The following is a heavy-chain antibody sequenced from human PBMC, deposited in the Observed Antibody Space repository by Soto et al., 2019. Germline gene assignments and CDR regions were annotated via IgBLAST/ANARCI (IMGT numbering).Heavy chain of an antibody. D-gene: IGHD1-1*01. CDR2: INHSGST. CDR3: TRGTGMGNYYGMDV. CDR1: GGSFSGYY. V-gene: IGHV4-34*01. J-gene: IGHJ6*02. Sequence: SETLSLTCAVYGGSFSGYYWSWIRQPPGKGLEWIGEINHSGSTNYNPSLKSRVTISVDTSKNQFSLKLSSVTAADTAVYYCTRGTGMGNYYGMDVWGQGTTVTVSS.